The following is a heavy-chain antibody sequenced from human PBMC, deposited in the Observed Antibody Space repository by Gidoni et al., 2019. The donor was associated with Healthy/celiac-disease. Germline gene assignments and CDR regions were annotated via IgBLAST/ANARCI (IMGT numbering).Heavy chain of an antibody. CDR1: GFTFSSYA. V-gene: IGHV3-23*01. D-gene: IGHD6-13*01. CDR2: ISGSGGST. Sequence: EVQLLESGGGLVQPGGSLRLSCAASGFTFSSYAMSWVRQAPGKGLEWVSAISGSGGSTYYADAVKGRFTISRDNSKNTLYLQMNSLRAEDTAVYYCADSSSWWRAEYFQHWGQGTLVTVSS. J-gene: IGHJ1*01. CDR3: ADSSSWWRAEYFQH.